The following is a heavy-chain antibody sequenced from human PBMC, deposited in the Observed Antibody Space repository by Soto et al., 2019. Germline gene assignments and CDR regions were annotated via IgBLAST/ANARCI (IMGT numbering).Heavy chain of an antibody. J-gene: IGHJ5*02. CDR3: ARDTQGYCSGGSCSTGVWFDP. D-gene: IGHD2-15*01. Sequence: QTRSLTWAISGDSVSSNSAAWNLIRESPSRGLEWLGRTYYRSKWYNDYAVSVKSRITINPDTSKNQFSLQLNSVTPEDTAVYYCARDTQGYCSGGSCSTGVWFDPWGQGTLVTVSS. CDR2: TYYRSKWYN. CDR1: GDSVSSNSAA. V-gene: IGHV6-1*01.